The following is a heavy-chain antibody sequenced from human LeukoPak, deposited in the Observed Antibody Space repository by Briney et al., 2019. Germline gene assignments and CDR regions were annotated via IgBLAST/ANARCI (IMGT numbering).Heavy chain of an antibody. V-gene: IGHV3-23*01. J-gene: IGHJ3*02. CDR1: GFTFSSYA. CDR2: ISGSGGST. D-gene: IGHD1-26*01. Sequence: GGSLRLSCAASGFTFSSYAMSWVRQAPGQGLQWVSAISGSGGSTYYADSVKGRFTTSRDNSKNTLYLQMNSLRAEHTAVYYCAKVCSGSYYAFDIWGQGTMVTVSS. CDR3: AKVCSGSYYAFDI.